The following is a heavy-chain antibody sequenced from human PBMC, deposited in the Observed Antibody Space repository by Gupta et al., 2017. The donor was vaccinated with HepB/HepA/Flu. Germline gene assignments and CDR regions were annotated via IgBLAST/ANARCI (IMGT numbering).Heavy chain of an antibody. J-gene: IGHJ6*02. CDR2: ISDSGST. CDR1: GGSISSGGYY. Sequence: QVQLQESGPGLVKPSQTLSLTCTVSGGSISSGGYYWTWIRPHPGKGLEWIGYISDSGSTYYNPSLKSRVIISVDTSKNQFSLKMSSVTAADTAVYYCAREYRIGIRFYGMDVWGQGTTVTVSS. D-gene: IGHD1-26*01. V-gene: IGHV4-31*03. CDR3: AREYRIGIRFYGMDV.